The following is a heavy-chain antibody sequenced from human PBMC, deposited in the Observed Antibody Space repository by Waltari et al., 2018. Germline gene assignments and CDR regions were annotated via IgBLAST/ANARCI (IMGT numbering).Heavy chain of an antibody. CDR2: IYYSGST. CDR3: ARDRGMGYSNYYYGMDV. Sequence: QVQLQESGPGLVKPSETLSLTCTVPGGSIRSYYWSWIRQPPGKGLEWIGYIYYSGSTNYNPSLKSRVTISVDTSKNQFSLKLSSVTAADTAVYYCARDRGMGYSNYYYGMDVWGQGTTVTVSS. D-gene: IGHD4-4*01. V-gene: IGHV4-59*01. J-gene: IGHJ6*02. CDR1: GGSIRSYY.